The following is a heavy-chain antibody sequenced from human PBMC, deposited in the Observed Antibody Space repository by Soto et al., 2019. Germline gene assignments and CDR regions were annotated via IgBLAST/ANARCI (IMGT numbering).Heavy chain of an antibody. Sequence: PSETLSLTCTVSGGSISSGGYYWSWIRQHPGKGLEWIGYIYYSGSTYYNPSLKSRVTISVDTSKNQLSLKLSSVTAADTAVYYCARGHSGVLALGYWGQGTLVTVSS. D-gene: IGHD2-15*01. CDR1: GGSISSGGYY. CDR2: IYYSGST. CDR3: ARGHSGVLALGY. J-gene: IGHJ4*02. V-gene: IGHV4-31*03.